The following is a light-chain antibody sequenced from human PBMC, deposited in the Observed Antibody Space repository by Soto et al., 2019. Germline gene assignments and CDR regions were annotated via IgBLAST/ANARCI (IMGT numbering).Light chain of an antibody. CDR2: EVN. J-gene: IGLJ1*01. CDR1: SSDVGGYNY. CDR3: SSYAGSTVFV. Sequence: QSVLTQPPSASGSAGQSVTISCTGSSSDVGGYNYVSWYQQHPGKAPTLMIYEVNKRPSGVPDRFSGSKSGSTASLTVSGLQAEDEADYYCSSYAGSTVFVFGTGTKVTVL. V-gene: IGLV2-8*01.